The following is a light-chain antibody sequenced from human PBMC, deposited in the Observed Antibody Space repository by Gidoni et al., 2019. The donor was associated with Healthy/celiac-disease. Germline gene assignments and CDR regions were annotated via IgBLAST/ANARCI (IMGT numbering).Light chain of an antibody. J-gene: IGKJ1*01. CDR3: MQALQTPRT. CDR2: LGS. CDR1: QSLLHSNGYNS. V-gene: IGKV2-28*01. Sequence: DIVMTQSPLSLPVTPGEPASISCRSSQSLLHSNGYNSLDWYLQKPGQSPQLLIYLGSNRASGVPDRFSGSGSGTDFTLKISRVEAEDVGVYYCMQALQTPRTFGQXTKVEIK.